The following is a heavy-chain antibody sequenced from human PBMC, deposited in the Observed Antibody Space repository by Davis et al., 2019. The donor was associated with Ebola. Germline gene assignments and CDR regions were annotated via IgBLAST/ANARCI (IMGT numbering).Heavy chain of an antibody. CDR3: ARDPGNYYGSGSYYHYYYYGMDV. CDR1: GYTFTSYG. CDR2: ISAYNGNT. J-gene: IGHJ6*02. V-gene: IGHV1-18*01. Sequence: ASVKVSCKASGYTFTSYGISWVRQAPGQGLEWMGWISAYNGNTNYAQKLQGRVTMTTDTSTSTAYMELRSLRSDDTAVYYCARDPGNYYGSGSYYHYYYYGMDVWGQGTTVTVSS. D-gene: IGHD3-10*01.